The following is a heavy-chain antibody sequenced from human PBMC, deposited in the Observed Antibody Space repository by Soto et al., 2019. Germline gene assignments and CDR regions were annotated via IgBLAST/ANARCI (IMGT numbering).Heavy chain of an antibody. V-gene: IGHV1-69*13. D-gene: IGHD6-25*01. Sequence: SVKVSCKASGGTLSSYAISWVRQAPGQGLEWMGGIIPIFGTANYAQKFQGGVTITADESTSTAYMELSSLRSEDTAVYYCARGDGGPNYYYYLMDVWGQGTTVTVS. CDR2: IIPIFGTA. J-gene: IGHJ6*02. CDR1: GGTLSSYA. CDR3: ARGDGGPNYYYYLMDV.